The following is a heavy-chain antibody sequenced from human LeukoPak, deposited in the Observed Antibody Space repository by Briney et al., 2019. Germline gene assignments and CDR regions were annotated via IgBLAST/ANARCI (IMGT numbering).Heavy chain of an antibody. D-gene: IGHD5-18*01. J-gene: IGHJ6*02. Sequence: SGTLSLTCTVSGGSISSYYWSWIRQPPGKGLEGIGDIYYSGSANYNPSLKSRVTISVDTSNNQFTLKLSSVPAADTAVYYCARDRFAADTATAVSDYYYGMDVWGQGTTVTVSS. CDR1: GGSISSYY. CDR2: IYYSGSA. V-gene: IGHV4-59*01. CDR3: ARDRFAADTATAVSDYYYGMDV.